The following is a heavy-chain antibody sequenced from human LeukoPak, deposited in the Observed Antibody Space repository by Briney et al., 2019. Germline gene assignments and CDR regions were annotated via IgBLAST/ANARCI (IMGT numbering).Heavy chain of an antibody. V-gene: IGHV3-30-3*01. D-gene: IGHD6-6*01. CDR1: GFTFSSYA. CDR3: ARAVDSSSSAPFDY. Sequence: GGSLRLSCAASGFTFSSYAMHWVRQAPGKGLEWVAVISYDGSNKYYADSVKGRFTISRDNSKNTLYLQMNSLRAEDTAVYYCARAVDSSSSAPFDYWGQGTLVTVSS. CDR2: ISYDGSNK. J-gene: IGHJ4*02.